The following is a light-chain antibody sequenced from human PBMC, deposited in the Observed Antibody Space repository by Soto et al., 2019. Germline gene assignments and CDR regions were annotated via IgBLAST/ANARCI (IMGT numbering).Light chain of an antibody. CDR2: AAS. J-gene: IGKJ1*01. CDR1: QSISSY. CDR3: RQSYSTPPT. V-gene: IGKV1-39*01. Sequence: DIQMTQSPSSLSASVGDRVTITCRASQSISSYLNWYQQKPGKAPKLLIYAASSLQSGVPSRFSGSGSGTDFALTISSLQPEDFSTYYCRQSYSTPPTFGQGTNVEIK.